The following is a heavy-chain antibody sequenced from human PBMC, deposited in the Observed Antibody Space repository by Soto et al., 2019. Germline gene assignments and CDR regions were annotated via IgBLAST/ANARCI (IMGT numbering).Heavy chain of an antibody. CDR1: GYTFTGYY. CDR2: INPNSGGT. V-gene: IGHV1-2*02. CDR3: ARVHMAARQGAFDY. J-gene: IGHJ4*02. D-gene: IGHD1-26*01. Sequence: ASVKVSCKASGYTFTGYYMHWVRQAPGQGLEWMGWINPNSGGTNYAQKFQGRVTMTRDTSISTAYMELSRLRSDDTAVYYCARVHMAARQGAFDYWGQGTLVTVSS.